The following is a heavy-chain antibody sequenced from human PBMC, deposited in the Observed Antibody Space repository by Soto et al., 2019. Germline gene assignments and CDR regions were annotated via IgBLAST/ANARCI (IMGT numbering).Heavy chain of an antibody. CDR3: ARDTPPRIIESVVNTQSYYYYGMDV. J-gene: IGHJ6*02. Sequence: GASVKVSCKTSGYTFTGYYMHWVRQAPGQGLEWMGWINPNSGGTNYAQKFQGRVTMTRDTSISTAYMELSRLRSDDTAVYYCARDTPPRIIESVVNTQSYYYYGMDVWGQGTTVTVSS. CDR2: INPNSGGT. CDR1: GYTFTGYY. V-gene: IGHV1-2*02. D-gene: IGHD3-16*01.